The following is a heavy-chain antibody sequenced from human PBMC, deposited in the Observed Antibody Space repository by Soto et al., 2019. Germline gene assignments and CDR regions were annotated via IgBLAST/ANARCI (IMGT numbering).Heavy chain of an antibody. CDR3: ATDPLYYDSSGGRD. CDR1: GYTLTELS. J-gene: IGHJ4*02. V-gene: IGHV1-24*01. CDR2: FDPEDGET. D-gene: IGHD3-22*01. Sequence: GASVKVSCKVSGYTLTELSMHWVRQAPGKGLEWMGGFDPEDGETIYAQKFQGRVTMTEDTSTDTAYMELSSLRSEDTAVYYCATDPLYYDSSGGRDWGQGTMVTVYS.